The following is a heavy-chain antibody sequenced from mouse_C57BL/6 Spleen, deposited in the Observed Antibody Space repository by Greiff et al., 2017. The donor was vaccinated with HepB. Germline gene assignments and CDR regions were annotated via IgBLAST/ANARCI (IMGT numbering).Heavy chain of an antibody. V-gene: IGHV5-17*01. J-gene: IGHJ4*01. CDR2: ISSGSSTI. Sequence: VQLKESGGGLVKPGGSLKLSCAASGFTFSDYGMHWVRQAPEKGLEWVAYISSGSSTIYYADTVKGRFTISRDNAKNTLFLQMTSLRSEDTAMYYCAKGDREDAMDCWGQGTSVTVSS. CDR3: AKGDREDAMDC. CDR1: GFTFSDYG.